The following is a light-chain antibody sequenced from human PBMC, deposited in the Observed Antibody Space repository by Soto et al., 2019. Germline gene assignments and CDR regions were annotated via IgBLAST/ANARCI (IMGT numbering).Light chain of an antibody. CDR2: EVT. J-gene: IGLJ2*01. V-gene: IGLV2-14*01. Sequence: QSALTQPASVSGSPGQSITISCTGTSSDVGGYKYVSWYQQHPGEAPKLMIYEVTNRPLGVSNRFSGSKSGNTASLTITALQAEDEAAYYCSAFTVRGTFLFGGGTKLTVL. CDR3: SAFTVRGTFL. CDR1: SSDVGGYKY.